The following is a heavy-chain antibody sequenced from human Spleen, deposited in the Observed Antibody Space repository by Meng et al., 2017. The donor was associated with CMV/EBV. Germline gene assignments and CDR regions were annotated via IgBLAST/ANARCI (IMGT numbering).Heavy chain of an antibody. Sequence: QVPLQQGGAGRVEAAETRSLTRAVYGGSVSGYYWSWIRQPPGKGLEWIGEINHSGSTNYNPSLKSRVTISVDTSKNQFSLKLSSVTAADTAVYYCARGGIGSSSWYFRRPSWFDPWGQGTLVTVSS. CDR3: ARGGIGSSSWYFRRPSWFDP. V-gene: IGHV4-34*01. CDR2: INHSGST. CDR1: GGSVSGYY. J-gene: IGHJ5*02. D-gene: IGHD6-13*01.